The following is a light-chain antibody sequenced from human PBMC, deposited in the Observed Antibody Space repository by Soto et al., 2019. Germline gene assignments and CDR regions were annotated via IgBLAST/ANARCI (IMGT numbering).Light chain of an antibody. V-gene: IGLV2-11*01. CDR3: CSYAGSYWV. J-gene: IGLJ3*02. Sequence: QSALTQPRSVSGSPGQSVPFSCTGTSSDVGGYNYVSWYQQHPGKAPKLMIYDVSKRPSGVPDRFSGSKSGNTASLTISGLQAEDEADYYCCSYAGSYWVFGGGTKLTVL. CDR1: SSDVGGYNY. CDR2: DVS.